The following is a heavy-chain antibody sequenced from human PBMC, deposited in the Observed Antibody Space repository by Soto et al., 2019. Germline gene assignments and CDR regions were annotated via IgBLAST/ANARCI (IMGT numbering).Heavy chain of an antibody. Sequence: QVQLVQSGAEVKKPGASVKVSCKASGYTFTSYGISWVRQAPGQGLEWMGWISAYNGNTNYAQKLQGRVTMTTDTSTSTAYMELRSLRSDDTAVYYCARAFFNYDFWSGSNYYYYGMDVWGQGTTVTVSS. CDR1: GYTFTSYG. V-gene: IGHV1-18*01. CDR2: ISAYNGNT. CDR3: ARAFFNYDFWSGSNYYYYGMDV. J-gene: IGHJ6*02. D-gene: IGHD3-3*01.